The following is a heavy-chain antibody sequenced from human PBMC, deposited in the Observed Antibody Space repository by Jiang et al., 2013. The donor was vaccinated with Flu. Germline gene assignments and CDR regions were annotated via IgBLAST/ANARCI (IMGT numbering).Heavy chain of an antibody. CDR2: SIIVGAP. V-gene: IGHV4-38-2*02. D-gene: IGHD4-17*01. CDR1: GYSISSGYY. CDR3: ARAYGDYATDASFDY. J-gene: IGHJ4*02. Sequence: GLVKPSETLSLTCTVSGYSISSGYYWGWIRQPPGRGWSGLGVSIIVGAPTTTRSSRVEFTISVDTSKNQFSLKLSSVTAADTAVYYCARAYGDYATDASFDYWGQGTLVTVSS.